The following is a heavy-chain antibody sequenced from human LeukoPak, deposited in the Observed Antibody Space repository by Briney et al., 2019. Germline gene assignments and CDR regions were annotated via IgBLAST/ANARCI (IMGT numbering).Heavy chain of an antibody. J-gene: IGHJ4*02. CDR2: IIPILGIA. CDR1: GYTFTSYD. D-gene: IGHD6-13*01. CDR3: AREKAYSSSWYRSFDY. Sequence: ASVKVSCKASGYTFTSYDINWVRQAPGQGLEWMGRIIPILGIANYAQKFQGRVTITADKSTSTAYMELSSLRSEDTAVYYCAREKAYSSSWYRSFDYWGQGTLVTVSS. V-gene: IGHV1-69*04.